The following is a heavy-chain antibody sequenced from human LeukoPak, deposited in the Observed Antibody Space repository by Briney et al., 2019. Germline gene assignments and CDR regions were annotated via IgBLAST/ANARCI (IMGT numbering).Heavy chain of an antibody. V-gene: IGHV1-46*03. Sequence: ASVKASCKASGYTFTSYYMHWVRQAPGQGLEWMGIINPSGRSTTYAQKFQGRVTMTRDTSTSTLYMELSSLRSEDTAVYYCAREHDNARAFDIWGQGTVVTVSS. J-gene: IGHJ3*02. CDR1: GYTFTSYY. CDR3: AREHDNARAFDI. D-gene: IGHD2-2*01. CDR2: INPSGRST.